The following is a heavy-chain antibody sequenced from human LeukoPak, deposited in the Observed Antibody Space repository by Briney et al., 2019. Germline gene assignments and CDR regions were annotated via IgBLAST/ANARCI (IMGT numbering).Heavy chain of an antibody. J-gene: IGHJ4*02. D-gene: IGHD3-10*01. Sequence: GGSLRLSCAASGFTFGRHAMNWVRQAPGKGLEWVSAIRFSGESTYYADSVKGRFTISRDNSKNTLYLQMDSRRAEDTAVYYCAKDVGTSGNYSPSDYWGQGTLVTVSS. CDR3: AKDVGTSGNYSPSDY. V-gene: IGHV3-23*01. CDR1: GFTFGRHA. CDR2: IRFSGEST.